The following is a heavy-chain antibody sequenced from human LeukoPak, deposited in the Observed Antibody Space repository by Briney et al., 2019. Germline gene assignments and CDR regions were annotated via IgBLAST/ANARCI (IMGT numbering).Heavy chain of an antibody. CDR1: GYTFTSYD. D-gene: IGHD3-9*01. CDR2: MNPNSGNT. J-gene: IGHJ4*02. CDR3: ARVPVLRYFDWLPREGSDY. V-gene: IGHV1-8*01. Sequence: ASVKVSCKASGYTFTSYDINWVRQATGQGLEWMGWMNPNSGNTGYAQKFQGRVTMTSNTSISTAYMELSSLRSEDTAVYYCARVPVLRYFDWLPREGSDYWGQRTLVTVSS.